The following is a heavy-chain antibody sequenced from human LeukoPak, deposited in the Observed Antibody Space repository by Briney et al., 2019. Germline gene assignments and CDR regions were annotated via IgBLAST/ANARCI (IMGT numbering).Heavy chain of an antibody. D-gene: IGHD1-7*01. J-gene: IGHJ4*02. CDR1: GYTFTDYY. V-gene: IGHV1-2*02. CDR3: ARPLTGTSWYYFDY. Sequence: ASVKVSCKASGYTFTDYYVHWVRQAPGQGLEWMGWINPNSADTSYAQKFRGRVIMNRDTSINTAYVVLSGLKSDDTAVYYCARPLTGTSWYYFDYWGQGTLVTVSS. CDR2: INPNSADT.